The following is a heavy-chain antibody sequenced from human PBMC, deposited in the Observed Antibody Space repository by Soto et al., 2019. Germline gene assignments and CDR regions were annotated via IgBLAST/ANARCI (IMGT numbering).Heavy chain of an antibody. CDR3: ARHTDCISTSCYALDYYGMDV. Sequence: QVQLVESGGGVVQPGRSLRLSCAASGFTFSSYGMHWVRQAPGKGLEWVAVIWYDGSNKYYADSVKGRFTISRDNSKNTLYLQMNSLRAEDTAVYYCARHTDCISTSCYALDYYGMDVWGQGTTVTVSS. CDR1: GFTFSSYG. V-gene: IGHV3-33*01. J-gene: IGHJ6*02. CDR2: IWYDGSNK. D-gene: IGHD2-2*01.